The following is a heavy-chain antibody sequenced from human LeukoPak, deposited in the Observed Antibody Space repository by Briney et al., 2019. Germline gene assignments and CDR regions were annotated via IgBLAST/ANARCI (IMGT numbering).Heavy chain of an antibody. J-gene: IGHJ3*02. CDR1: GFTFSSYG. CDR3: ARRVVVVEAATDAFDI. V-gene: IGHV3-21*01. Sequence: PGGSLRLSCAASGFTFSSYGINWVRQAPGKGLEWVSFISSSGNYIYYADSVKGRFTISRDNAKSSLYLQMNSLRAEDTAVYYCARRVVVVEAATDAFDIWGHGTMVTVSS. CDR2: ISSSGNYI. D-gene: IGHD2-15*01.